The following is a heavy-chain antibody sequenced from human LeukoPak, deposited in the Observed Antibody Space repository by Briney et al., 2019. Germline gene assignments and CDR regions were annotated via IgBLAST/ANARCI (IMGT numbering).Heavy chain of an antibody. D-gene: IGHD3-22*01. CDR3: ARARDSSGYYYYYYMDV. J-gene: IGHJ6*03. Sequence: GGSLRLSCAASGFTFSSYGMHWVRQAPGKGLEWVALIWYDGSNKYYADSVKGRFTISRDNSKNTLYLQMNSLRAVDTAVYYCARARDSSGYYYYYYMDVWGKGTTVTVSS. CDR1: GFTFSSYG. V-gene: IGHV3-33*01. CDR2: IWYDGSNK.